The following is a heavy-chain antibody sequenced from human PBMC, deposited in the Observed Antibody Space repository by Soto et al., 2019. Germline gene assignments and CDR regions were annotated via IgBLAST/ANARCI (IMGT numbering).Heavy chain of an antibody. CDR1: GFTFSSYA. V-gene: IGHV3-30-3*01. Sequence: QVQLVESGGGVVQPGRSLRLSCAASGFTFSSYAMHWVRQAPGKGLEWVAVISYDGSNKYYADSVKGRFTISRDNSKNTLYLQMNSLRAEDTAVYYCARSGMSSEIAVAGTFWAFDPWGQGTLVTVSS. CDR3: ARSGMSSEIAVAGTFWAFDP. J-gene: IGHJ5*02. CDR2: ISYDGSNK. D-gene: IGHD6-19*01.